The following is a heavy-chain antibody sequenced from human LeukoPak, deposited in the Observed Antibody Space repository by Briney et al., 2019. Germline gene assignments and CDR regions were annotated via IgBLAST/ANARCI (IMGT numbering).Heavy chain of an antibody. CDR2: IIPIFGTA. CDR3: ALQGRQTQFDY. J-gene: IGHJ4*02. CDR1: GYTFTGYY. D-gene: IGHD3-10*01. V-gene: IGHV1-69*06. Sequence: SVKVSCKASGYTFTGYYIHWMRQAPGQGLEWMGGIIPIFGTANYAQKFQGRVTITADKSTSTAYMELSSLRSEDTAVYYCALQGRQTQFDYWGQGTLVTVSS.